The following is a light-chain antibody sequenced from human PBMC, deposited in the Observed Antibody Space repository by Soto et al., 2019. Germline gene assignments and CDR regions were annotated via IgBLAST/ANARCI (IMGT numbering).Light chain of an antibody. CDR2: GIS. J-gene: IGKJ1*01. CDR3: QQYNTWPRT. V-gene: IGKV3-15*01. CDR1: QNSNIN. Sequence: EVLMTQSPATLPVSQGERATLSCRASQNSNINLAWYRQKPGQAPRLLMYGISTRATGIPARFSGSGSGTEFSLPISSLQSEDFAIYYCQQYNTWPRTFGQGTKVDIK.